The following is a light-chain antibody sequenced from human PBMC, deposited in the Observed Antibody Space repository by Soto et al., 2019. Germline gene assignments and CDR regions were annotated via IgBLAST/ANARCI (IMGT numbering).Light chain of an antibody. Sequence: DIKMTQSPSTLSASVGDRVTLTCRASQSITSWLAWFQQKPGKAPKLLIYDVSTLERGVPSRLSGSGSGTEFTLTINSLQTDDFATYYCQQYNRYPYTFGQGTKVDIK. CDR1: QSITSW. CDR2: DVS. V-gene: IGKV1-5*01. CDR3: QQYNRYPYT. J-gene: IGKJ2*01.